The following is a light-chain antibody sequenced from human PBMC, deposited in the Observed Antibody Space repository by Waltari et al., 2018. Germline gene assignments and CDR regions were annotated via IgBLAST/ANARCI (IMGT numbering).Light chain of an antibody. CDR2: EVT. J-gene: IGLJ2*01. CDR3: SSYAGSNNYVL. CDR1: SSDVGGNDY. V-gene: IGLV2-8*01. Sequence: QSALTQPPSASGSPGQSVTISCTGTSSDVGGNDYVSWYQQSPGKAPTLVIYEVTKRPSGVPDRFSGSKSGNTASLTVSGLQAEDEADYYCSSYAGSNNYVLFGGGTKLTVL.